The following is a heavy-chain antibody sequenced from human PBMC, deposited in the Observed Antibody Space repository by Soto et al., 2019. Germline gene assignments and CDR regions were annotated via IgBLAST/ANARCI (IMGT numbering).Heavy chain of an antibody. D-gene: IGHD2-2*01. J-gene: IGHJ5*02. V-gene: IGHV1-69*13. CDR3: ARVEYQLLYNWFDP. CDR2: IIPIFGTA. Sequence: SVKVSCKASGGTFSSYAISWVRQAPGQGLEWMGGIIPIFGTANYAQKFQGRVTITADESTSTAYMELSSLRSEDTAVYYCARVEYQLLYNWFDPWGQGTLVTVSS. CDR1: GGTFSSYA.